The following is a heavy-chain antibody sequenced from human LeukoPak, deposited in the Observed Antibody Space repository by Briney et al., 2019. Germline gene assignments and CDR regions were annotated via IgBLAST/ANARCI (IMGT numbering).Heavy chain of an antibody. J-gene: IGHJ4*02. D-gene: IGHD6-19*01. Sequence: ASVKVSCKASGYTFTVYYIHWVRQAPGQGLEWVGRINPNSGVTNYAQKFQGRVTMTEDTSTDTAYMELSSLRSEDTAVYYCATSSSGWSKKNYYFDYWGQGTLVTVSS. V-gene: IGHV1-2*06. CDR2: INPNSGVT. CDR3: ATSSSGWSKKNYYFDY. CDR1: GYTFTVYY.